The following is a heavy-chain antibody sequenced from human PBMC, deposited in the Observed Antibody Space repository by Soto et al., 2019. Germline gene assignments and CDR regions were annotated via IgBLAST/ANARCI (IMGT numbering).Heavy chain of an antibody. D-gene: IGHD3-22*01. J-gene: IGHJ4*02. V-gene: IGHV4-4*02. CDR3: ARDVGFHYDGSPSGQFDF. CDR1: GNSISTTNW. Sequence: QVELQESGPGLVKPSGTLSLTCAVFGNSISTTNWWSWVRQSPVKGLEWIGEIYHSGSSNYNPSLKSRVTISLDKSKNQFYLKVTSVTAADTAVYYCARDVGFHYDGSPSGQFDFWGQGTLVIVSS. CDR2: IYHSGSS.